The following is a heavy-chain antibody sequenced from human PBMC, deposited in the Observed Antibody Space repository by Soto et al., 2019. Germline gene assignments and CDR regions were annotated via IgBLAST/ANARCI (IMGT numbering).Heavy chain of an antibody. D-gene: IGHD3-10*01. Sequence: PSETLSLTCTVSGGSISSYYWSWIRQPPGKGLEWIAYIFYSGSTNYNLSLKSRVTISVDTSMNQFSLKLRSVTATDTAVYYCARTYYYGSGSYSYFASWGQGTLVTVSS. CDR1: GGSISSYY. J-gene: IGHJ4*02. V-gene: IGHV4-59*08. CDR3: ARTYYYGSGSYSYFAS. CDR2: IFYSGST.